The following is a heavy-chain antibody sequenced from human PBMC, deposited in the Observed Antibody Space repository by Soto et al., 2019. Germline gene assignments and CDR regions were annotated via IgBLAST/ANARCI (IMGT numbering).Heavy chain of an antibody. CDR1: GASISDVNYY. J-gene: IGHJ4*02. CDR3: TRGPSGDKVDY. CDR2: TYDGGST. V-gene: IGHV4-30-4*01. Sequence: QVQLQGSGPRLVKPSQTLSLTCTVSGASISDVNYYWSWIRQSPDKGLEWIGHTYDGGSTYSNPSLKSRVTVSIDTSKNQFSLQLSSMSAADTAVYYCTRGPSGDKVDYWGQGTLVTVSS. D-gene: IGHD7-27*01.